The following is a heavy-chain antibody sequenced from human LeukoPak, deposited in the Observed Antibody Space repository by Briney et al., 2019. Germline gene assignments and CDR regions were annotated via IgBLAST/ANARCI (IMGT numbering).Heavy chain of an antibody. V-gene: IGHV4-34*01. CDR1: GGSFSGYY. D-gene: IGHD3-10*01. J-gene: IGHJ4*02. CDR3: ARGRWGYGSGPGCFDY. CDR2: INHSGST. Sequence: SETLSLTCAVYGGSFSGYYWRWLRQPPGKGLEWIGEINHSGSTNYNPSLKSRVTISVDTSKNEFSLKLSSVTAADTAVYYCARGRWGYGSGPGCFDYWGQGTLVTVSS.